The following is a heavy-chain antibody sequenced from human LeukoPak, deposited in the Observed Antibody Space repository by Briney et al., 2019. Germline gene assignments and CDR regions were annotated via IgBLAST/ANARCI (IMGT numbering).Heavy chain of an antibody. D-gene: IGHD4-17*01. CDR3: ARVGDYIYYYYGMDV. CDR2: INPSGGST. CDR1: GYTFTSYG. J-gene: IGHJ6*02. V-gene: IGHV1-46*01. Sequence: ASVKVSCKASGYTFTSYGISWVRQAPGQGLEWMGIINPSGGSTSYAQKFQGRVTMTRDTSTSTVYMELSSLRSEDTAVYYCARVGDYIYYYYGMDVWGQGTTVTVSS.